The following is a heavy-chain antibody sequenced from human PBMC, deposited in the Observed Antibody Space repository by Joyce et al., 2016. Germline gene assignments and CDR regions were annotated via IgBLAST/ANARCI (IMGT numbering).Heavy chain of an antibody. D-gene: IGHD6-6*01. Sequence: EVQLVESGGGLVQPGGSLRLSCAASGFSFRGYWIHWVREAPGEGMVWVARINTDGSSTRFAESVKGRFTISRDNAKNTLYLQMNSLRAEDTAVYYCVRGISARPGGPNWFDPWGQGTLVTVSS. CDR3: VRGISARPGGPNWFDP. CDR2: INTDGSST. J-gene: IGHJ5*02. CDR1: GFSFRGYW. V-gene: IGHV3-74*01.